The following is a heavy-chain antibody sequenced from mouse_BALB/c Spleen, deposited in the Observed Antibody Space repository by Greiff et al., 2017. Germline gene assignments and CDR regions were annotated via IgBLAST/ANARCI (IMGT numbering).Heavy chain of an antibody. CDR3: ASDGYWYFDV. Sequence: VQLKESGPELVKPGASVKISCKASGYTFTDYNMHWVKQSHGKSLEWIGYIYPYNGGTGYNQKFKSKATLTVDNFSSTAYMELRSLTSEDSAVYYCASDGYWYFDVWGAGTTVTVSS. CDR1: GYTFTDYN. V-gene: IGHV1S29*02. J-gene: IGHJ1*01. CDR2: IYPYNGGT. D-gene: IGHD2-3*01.